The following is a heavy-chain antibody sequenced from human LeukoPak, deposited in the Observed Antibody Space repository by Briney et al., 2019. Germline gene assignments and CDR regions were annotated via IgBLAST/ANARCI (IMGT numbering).Heavy chain of an antibody. Sequence: GGSLRLSCAASGFTFSKYPMHWVRQAPGKGLEWVAVISYDVGSNTYYADSVKGRFTISRNNSKNTLYLQMNSLRAEDTAVYYCARLNLGYGYFLEATKRDYWGQGTLVTVSS. CDR2: ISYDVGSNT. CDR3: ARLNLGYGYFLEATKRDY. V-gene: IGHV3-30-3*01. J-gene: IGHJ4*02. D-gene: IGHD5-18*01. CDR1: GFTFSKYP.